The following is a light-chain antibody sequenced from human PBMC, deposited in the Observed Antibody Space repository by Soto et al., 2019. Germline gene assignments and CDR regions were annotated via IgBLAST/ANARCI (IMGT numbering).Light chain of an antibody. Sequence: DIQMTQSPSSLSASVGDRVTITCRASQSISSYVNWYQQKPGKAPKLLMYTASSLQSGVPSRFSGSGSGTDFTLNISSLQPEDFATYYCQQSFSTPPTFGQGTRVDIK. J-gene: IGKJ5*01. CDR3: QQSFSTPPT. V-gene: IGKV1-39*01. CDR2: TAS. CDR1: QSISSY.